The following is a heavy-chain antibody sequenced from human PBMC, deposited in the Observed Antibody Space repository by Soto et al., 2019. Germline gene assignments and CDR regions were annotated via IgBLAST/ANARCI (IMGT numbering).Heavy chain of an antibody. D-gene: IGHD1-1*01. CDR2: ISAYNGNT. J-gene: IGHJ6*02. Sequence: ASVKVSCKASGYTFSNDGINWVRQAPGQGLEWMGWISAYNGNTEYAQNFQGRVTMTTDTSTSTAYMELRSLRSDDTAVYSCATGGPNSADYYYGMDVWGLGTTVTVSS. CDR1: GYTFSNDG. CDR3: ATGGPNSADYYYGMDV. V-gene: IGHV1-18*01.